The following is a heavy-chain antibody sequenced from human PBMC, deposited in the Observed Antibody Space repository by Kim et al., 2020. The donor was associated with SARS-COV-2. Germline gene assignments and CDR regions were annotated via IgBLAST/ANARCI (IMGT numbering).Heavy chain of an antibody. D-gene: IGHD3-3*01. CDR2: INPSGGST. CDR1: GYTFTSYY. V-gene: IGHV1-46*01. CDR3: ARLHYDFWGAPGTGNWFDP. J-gene: IGHJ5*02. Sequence: ASVKVSCKASGYTFTSYYMHWVRQAPGQGLEWMGIINPSGGSTSYAQKFQGRVTMTRDTSTSTVYMELSSLRSEDTAVYYCARLHYDFWGAPGTGNWFDPWGQGTLAT.